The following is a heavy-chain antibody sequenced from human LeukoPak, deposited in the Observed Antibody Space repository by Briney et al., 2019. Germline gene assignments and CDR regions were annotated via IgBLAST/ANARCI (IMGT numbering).Heavy chain of an antibody. CDR1: GGTFSSYA. V-gene: IGHV1-69*06. CDR3: ARYSSGYSYWYFDL. CDR2: IIPIFGTA. D-gene: IGHD6-19*01. J-gene: IGHJ2*01. Sequence: GSSVKVSCKASGGTFSSYAIIWVRQAPGQGLEWMGGIIPIFGTANYAQKFQGRVTITADKSTSTAYMELSSLRSEDTAVYYCARYSSGYSYWYFDLWGRGTLVTVSS.